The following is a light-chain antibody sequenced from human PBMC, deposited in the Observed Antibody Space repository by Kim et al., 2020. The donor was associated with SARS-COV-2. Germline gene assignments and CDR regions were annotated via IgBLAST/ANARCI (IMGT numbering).Light chain of an antibody. V-gene: IGKV3-20*01. J-gene: IGKJ4*01. CDR2: AAS. CDR1: QSVNSIY. Sequence: EIVLTQSPGTLSLSPGERATLSCRASQSVNSIYLAWYQQKPGQAPRLLIYAASSRATGIPDRFSGSGSGTDFTLTISRLEPEDFAVYYCQQYTPSPPVSFGGGTKVDIK. CDR3: QQYTPSPPVS.